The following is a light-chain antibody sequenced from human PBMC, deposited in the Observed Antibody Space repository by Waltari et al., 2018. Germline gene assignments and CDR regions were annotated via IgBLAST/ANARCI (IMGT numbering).Light chain of an antibody. CDR3: QQYFTTPRA. CDR2: WAS. CDR1: QSLLFISNHKNY. Sequence: DIVMTPSPDSLALSLGERATINCSSSQSLLFISNHKNYLAWYQKKPGQPPKLLIYWASTRDSGVPDRFSGSGSGTDFTLTISGLQAEDVAVYYCQQYFTTPRAFGQGTKVEIK. V-gene: IGKV4-1*01. J-gene: IGKJ1*01.